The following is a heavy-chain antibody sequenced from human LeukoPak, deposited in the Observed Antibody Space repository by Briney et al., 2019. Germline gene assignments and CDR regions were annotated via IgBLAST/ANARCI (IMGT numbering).Heavy chain of an antibody. CDR3: AKAPVTTCSGAYCYPFDY. Sequence: GGSLRLSCAASGFTFSTYGMHWVRQAPGKGLEWVAFIRYDGSNKYYADSVKGRFTISRDSSKNTLYLQMNRLRAEDAAVYYCAKAPVTTCSGAYCYPFDYWGQGTLVTVSS. J-gene: IGHJ4*02. D-gene: IGHD2-21*01. CDR1: GFTFSTYG. V-gene: IGHV3-30*02. CDR2: IRYDGSNK.